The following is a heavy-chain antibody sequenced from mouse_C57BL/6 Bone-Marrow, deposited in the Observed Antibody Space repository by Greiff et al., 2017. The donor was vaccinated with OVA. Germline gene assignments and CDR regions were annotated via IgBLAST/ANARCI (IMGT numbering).Heavy chain of an antibody. CDR3: ARGSRWYFDV. D-gene: IGHD1-1*01. V-gene: IGHV1-18*01. CDR1: GYTFTDYN. Sequence: EVQRVESGPELVKPGASVKIPCKASGYTFTDYNMDWVKQSHGKSLEWIGDINPNNGGTIYNQKFKGKATLTVDKSSSTAYMELRSLTSEDTAVYYCARGSRWYFDVWGTGTTVTVSS. J-gene: IGHJ1*03. CDR2: INPNNGGT.